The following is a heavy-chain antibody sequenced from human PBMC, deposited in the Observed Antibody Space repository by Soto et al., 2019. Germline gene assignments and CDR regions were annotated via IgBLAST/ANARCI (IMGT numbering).Heavy chain of an antibody. D-gene: IGHD5-12*01. CDR2: IYYSGST. Sequence: SETLSLTCTVSGGSISSSSYYWGWIRQPPGKGLEWIGSIYYSGSTYYNPSLRSRVTISVDTSKNQFSLKLSSVTAADTAVYYCAREEDIVATNLDYWSQGTLVTVSS. CDR3: AREEDIVATNLDY. CDR1: GGSISSSSYY. V-gene: IGHV4-39*02. J-gene: IGHJ4*02.